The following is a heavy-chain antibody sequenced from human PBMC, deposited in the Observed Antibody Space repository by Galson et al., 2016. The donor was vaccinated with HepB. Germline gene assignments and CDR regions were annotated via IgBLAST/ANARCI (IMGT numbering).Heavy chain of an antibody. CDR3: ARGGGYYYFDY. J-gene: IGHJ4*02. V-gene: IGHV3-74*01. CDR2: VNSDESIT. Sequence: SLRLSCAASGFTFSSYWMHWVRQAPWKGLVWVSRVNSDESITNYADSVKGRFTIARDNAKNTLYLQMKSLRAEDTAVYYCARGGGYYYFDYWGQGNLATVSA. D-gene: IGHD2-21*01. CDR1: GFTFSSYW.